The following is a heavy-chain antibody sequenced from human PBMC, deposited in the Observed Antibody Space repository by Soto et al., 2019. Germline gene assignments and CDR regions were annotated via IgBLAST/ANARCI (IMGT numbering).Heavy chain of an antibody. CDR2: IYSGGRN. CDR1: GGSISSFY. V-gene: IGHV4-4*07. Sequence: PSETLSLTCTVSGGSISSFYWSWIRQPAGKGLEWIGRIYSGGRNNYNPSLKSRVTMSVDTSKKQFSLTLRSVTAADTAIYYCVRDGTKNLRDRFEPWGRGILVTVSS. D-gene: IGHD1-26*01. J-gene: IGHJ5*02. CDR3: VRDGTKNLRDRFEP.